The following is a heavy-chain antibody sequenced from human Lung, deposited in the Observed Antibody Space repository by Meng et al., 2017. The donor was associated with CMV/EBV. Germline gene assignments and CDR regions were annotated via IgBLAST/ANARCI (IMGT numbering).Heavy chain of an antibody. D-gene: IGHD3-3*01. J-gene: IGHJ4*02. Sequence: GESLKISCAASGFTFSSYSMNWVRQAPGKGLEWVSSISSSSYIYYADSVKGRFTISRDNAKNSLYLQMNSLRAEDTAVYYCARERTQDDFWSGYCFDYWGQGTLVTVSS. V-gene: IGHV3-21*01. CDR1: GFTFSSYS. CDR2: ISSSSYI. CDR3: ARERTQDDFWSGYCFDY.